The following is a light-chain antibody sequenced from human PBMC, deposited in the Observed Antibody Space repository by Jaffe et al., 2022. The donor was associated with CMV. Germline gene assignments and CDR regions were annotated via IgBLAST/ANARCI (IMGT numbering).Light chain of an antibody. J-gene: IGKJ2*01. Sequence: DIQMTQSPSSLSASVGDRVTLTCRASQSIGTYVSWYQQKPGKAPKLLIYAASTLQSGVPSRFSGSGSGTDFTLTISSLQPEDFATYYCQDSFTNPLYTFGPGSKVDIK. CDR2: AAS. CDR3: QDSFTNPLYT. V-gene: IGKV1-39*01. CDR1: QSIGTY.